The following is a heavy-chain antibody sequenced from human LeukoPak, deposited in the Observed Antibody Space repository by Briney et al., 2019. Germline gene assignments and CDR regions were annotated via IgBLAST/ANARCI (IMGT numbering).Heavy chain of an antibody. CDR3: ARAPTVLVGYCSSASCQADY. D-gene: IGHD2-2*01. CDR1: GFTFSSYG. J-gene: IGHJ4*02. CDR2: IRYDGSNK. Sequence: GGSLRLSCAASGFTFSSYGMHWVRQAPGKGLEWVAFIRYDGSNKYYADSVKGRFTISRDNSKNTLYLQMNSLRAEDTAVYYCARAPTVLVGYCSSASCQADYWGQGTLVTVSS. V-gene: IGHV3-30*02.